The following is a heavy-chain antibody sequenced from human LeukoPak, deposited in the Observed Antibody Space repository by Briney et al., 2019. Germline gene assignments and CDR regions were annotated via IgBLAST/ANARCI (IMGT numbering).Heavy chain of an antibody. CDR3: AKDGGLWVSAHWGDS. Sequence: GGSLRLSCAASGNYLMHWVRQAPGKGLVWVSHINSDGSWTSYADSVKGRFTVSRDNSKITLFLQMNSLRAEDTAVYYCAKDGGLWVSAHWGDSWGRGTLVTVSS. CDR2: INSDGSWT. D-gene: IGHD7-27*01. J-gene: IGHJ4*02. V-gene: IGHV3-74*01. CDR1: GNYL.